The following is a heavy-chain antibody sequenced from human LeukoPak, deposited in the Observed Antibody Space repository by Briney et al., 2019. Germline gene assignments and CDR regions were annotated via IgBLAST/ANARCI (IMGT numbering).Heavy chain of an antibody. Sequence: GGSLRLSCAASGFTFSSYWMSWVRQAPGKGLEWVANIKQDGSEKYYVDSVKGRFTISRDNAKNSLYLQMNSLRAEDTAVYYCARPSVTTPLYYFDYWGQGTLVTVSS. J-gene: IGHJ4*02. V-gene: IGHV3-7*01. CDR2: IKQDGSEK. CDR3: ARPSVTTPLYYFDY. CDR1: GFTFSSYW. D-gene: IGHD4-17*01.